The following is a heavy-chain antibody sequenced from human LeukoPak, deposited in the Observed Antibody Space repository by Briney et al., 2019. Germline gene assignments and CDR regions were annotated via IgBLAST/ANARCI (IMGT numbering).Heavy chain of an antibody. CDR2: IYYSGST. J-gene: IGHJ4*02. D-gene: IGHD3-22*01. CDR3: ARYYYDSSGYYSFDY. V-gene: IGHV4-59*01. Sequence: SETLSLTCTVSGGSISSYYWSWIRQPPGKGLEWIGYIYYSGSTNYNPSLKSRVTISVDTSKKQFSLKLSSVTAADTAVYYCARYYYDSSGYYSFDYWGQGTLVTVSS. CDR1: GGSISSYY.